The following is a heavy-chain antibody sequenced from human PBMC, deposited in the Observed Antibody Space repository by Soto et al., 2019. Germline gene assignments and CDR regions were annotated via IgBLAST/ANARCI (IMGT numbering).Heavy chain of an antibody. CDR1: GFTFSSYW. D-gene: IGHD1-26*01. CDR3: AKDRRVGATYYYYGMDV. Sequence: GGSLRLSCAASGFTFSSYWMSWVRQAPGKGLEWVAVISYDGSNKYYADSVKGRFTISRDNSKNTLYLQMNSLRAEDTAVYYCAKDRRVGATYYYYGMDVWGQGTTVTVSS. CDR2: ISYDGSNK. J-gene: IGHJ6*02. V-gene: IGHV3-30*18.